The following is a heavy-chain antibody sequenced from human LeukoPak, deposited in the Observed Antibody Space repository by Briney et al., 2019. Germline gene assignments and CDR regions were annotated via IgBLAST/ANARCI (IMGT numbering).Heavy chain of an antibody. CDR2: ISWDGGRT. CDR1: GFTFDDYT. CDR3: AKDSGDCSSTSCYFGY. J-gene: IGHJ4*02. Sequence: GGSLRLSCAASGFTFDDYTMHWVRQAPGKGLEWVSLISWDGGRTYYADSVKGRFTISRDNSKNSLYLQMNSLRTEDTALYYCAKDSGDCSSTSCYFGYWGQGTLVTVSS. V-gene: IGHV3-43*01. D-gene: IGHD2-2*01.